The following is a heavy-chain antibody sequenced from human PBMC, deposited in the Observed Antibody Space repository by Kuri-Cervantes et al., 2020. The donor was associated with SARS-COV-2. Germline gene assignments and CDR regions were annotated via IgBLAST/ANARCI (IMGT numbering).Heavy chain of an antibody. V-gene: IGHV3-23*01. CDR1: GFTFSAYA. D-gene: IGHD1-26*01. CDR3: AKRVRIVGASGGDY. CDR2: ISDTGGRT. J-gene: IGHJ4*02. Sequence: GESLKISCSASGFTFSAYAMSWVRQAPGKGLEWVSSISDTGGRTDYADSVKGRFTISRDNSKNTLYLQVSSLRAEDSAVYYCAKRVRIVGASGGDYWGQGALVTVSS.